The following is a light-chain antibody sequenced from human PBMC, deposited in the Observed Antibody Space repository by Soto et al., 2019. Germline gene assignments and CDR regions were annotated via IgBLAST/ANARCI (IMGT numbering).Light chain of an antibody. CDR2: AAS. CDR1: QTIANY. J-gene: IGKJ2*01. CDR3: HQSHSSPYT. Sequence: DIQRTQSPSSLSASVGDRVTISCRPSQTIANYLNWYQHKPGNAPKLLIYAASSLQTGVPSRFSGSGSGTEFTRTINSLQPEDFATYFCHQSHSSPYTFGQGTRLEIK. V-gene: IGKV1-39*01.